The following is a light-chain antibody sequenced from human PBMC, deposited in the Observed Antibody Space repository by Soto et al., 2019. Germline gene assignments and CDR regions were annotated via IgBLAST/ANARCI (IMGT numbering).Light chain of an antibody. J-gene: IGKJ1*01. V-gene: IGKV3-15*01. Sequence: EIVMKQSHATLSVSPGARATLSCRASQSVSSNLARYQQKPGQAPRLLIYGASTRATGIPARFSGSGSETDFTLTISGLRSEDSAVYYCQQYGSSRTVGKGTKVDIK. CDR2: GAS. CDR1: QSVSSN. CDR3: QQYGSSRT.